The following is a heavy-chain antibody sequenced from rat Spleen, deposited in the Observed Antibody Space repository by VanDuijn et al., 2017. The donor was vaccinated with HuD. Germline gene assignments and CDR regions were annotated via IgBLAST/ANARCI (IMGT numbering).Heavy chain of an antibody. D-gene: IGHD1-10*01. J-gene: IGHJ1*01. CDR3: ARDNSGYWYFDF. CDR2: KSYSGST. CDR1: GYSITSNY. Sequence: EVQLQESGPGLVKPSQSLSLTCSVTGYSITSNYWGWIRKFPENKMEWMEYKSYSGSTSYNPPLKIRISITRDTSKNQFFLQLNSVTTEDTATYYCARDNSGYWYFDFWGPGTMVTVSS. V-gene: IGHV3-1*01.